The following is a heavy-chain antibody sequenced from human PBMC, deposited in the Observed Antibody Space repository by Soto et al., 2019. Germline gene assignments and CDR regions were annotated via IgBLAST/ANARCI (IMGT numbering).Heavy chain of an antibody. CDR2: IYYSGST. CDR1: GGSISSYY. Sequence: SETRSLTCTVSGGSISSYYWSWIRQPPGKGLEWIGYIYYSGSTNYNPSLKSRVTISVDTSKNRFSLKLSSVTAADTAVYYCARSPPSDGSGWFSYYYDMDVWGQATTVTVSS. V-gene: IGHV4-59*01. J-gene: IGHJ6*02. D-gene: IGHD3-10*01. CDR3: ARSPPSDGSGWFSYYYDMDV.